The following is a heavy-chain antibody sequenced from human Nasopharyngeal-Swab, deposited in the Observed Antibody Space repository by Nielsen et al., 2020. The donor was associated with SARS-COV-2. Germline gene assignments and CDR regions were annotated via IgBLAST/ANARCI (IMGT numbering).Heavy chain of an antibody. D-gene: IGHD5-12*01. Sequence: VRQAPGKGLEWVSYISSSGSTIYYADSVKGRFTISRDNAKNSLYLQMNSLRAEDTAVYYCVSTDIVATFDYWGQGTLVTVSS. CDR3: VSTDIVATFDY. V-gene: IGHV3-48*03. CDR2: ISSSGSTI. J-gene: IGHJ4*02.